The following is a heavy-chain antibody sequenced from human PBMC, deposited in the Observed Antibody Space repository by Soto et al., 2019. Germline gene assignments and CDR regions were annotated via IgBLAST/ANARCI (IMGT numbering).Heavy chain of an antibody. J-gene: IGHJ3*02. CDR1: GFTFSSYA. CDR3: AKDSMQSKTTDAFDI. CDR2: ISGSGGST. Sequence: EVQLLESGGGLVQPGGSLRLSCAASGFTFSSYAMSWVRQAPGKGLDWVSVISGSGGSTYYADSVKGRFTISRDNSKNTLYLQMNSLRAEDTAVYYCAKDSMQSKTTDAFDIWGQGTMVTVSS. D-gene: IGHD1-1*01. V-gene: IGHV3-23*01.